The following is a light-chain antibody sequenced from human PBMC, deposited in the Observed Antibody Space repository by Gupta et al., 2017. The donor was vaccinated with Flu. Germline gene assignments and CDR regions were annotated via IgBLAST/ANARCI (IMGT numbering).Light chain of an antibody. J-gene: IGLJ1*01. CDR3: SSYGGSNKEV. CDR2: EVS. V-gene: IGLV2-8*01. Sequence: QSALTQPPSASGSPGQSVTISCTGTSSDVGGYNYVSWYQQHPGKAPKLMIYEVSKRPSGVPDRFSGSKSGSTASLTVSGLQAEDEADYYCSSYGGSNKEVFGTGTKVTVL. CDR1: SSDVGGYNY.